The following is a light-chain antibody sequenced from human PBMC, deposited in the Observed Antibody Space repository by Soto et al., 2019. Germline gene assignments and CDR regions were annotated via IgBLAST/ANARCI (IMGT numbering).Light chain of an antibody. CDR3: SSYTTSNTRQIV. CDR1: SKDVGGYNY. Sequence: QSALTQPPSVSVSPGQSITTSCTGTSKDVGGYNYVSWYQHHPGKAPKLIIYDVSNRPSGVSIRFSGSKSDNTASLTISGLQPEDEADYHCSSYTTSNTRQIVFGTGTKVTVL. V-gene: IGLV2-14*03. J-gene: IGLJ1*01. CDR2: DVS.